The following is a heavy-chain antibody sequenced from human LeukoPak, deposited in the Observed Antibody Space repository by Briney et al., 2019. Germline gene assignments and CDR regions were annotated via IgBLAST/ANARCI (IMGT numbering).Heavy chain of an antibody. V-gene: IGHV3-49*04. J-gene: IGHJ4*02. D-gene: IGHD2-2*01. CDR2: IRSRAYDGTT. CDR3: GCGSTGFFTLSY. CDR1: EVTLGDYP. Sequence: PGGSLRLSCTASEVTLGDYPLTWVRQAPGKGLEWVGFIRSRAYDGTTKYAASVRGRFTISRDDSKNIAYLQMNSLKIEDTAVYYCGCGSTGFFTLSYWGPGTLVTVSS.